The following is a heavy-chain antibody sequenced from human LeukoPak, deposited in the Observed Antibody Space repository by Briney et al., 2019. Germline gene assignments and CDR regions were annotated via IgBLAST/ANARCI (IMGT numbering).Heavy chain of an antibody. V-gene: IGHV4-59*01. D-gene: IGHD3-10*01. Sequence: GSLRLSCAASGFTFSSYAMSWVRQAPGKGLEWIGNIYYSGSTNYNPSLKSRVTISVDTSKNQFSLKLSSVTAADTAVYYCARDYGSGSYRYYGMDVWGQGTTVTVSS. CDR1: GFTFSSYA. CDR2: IYYSGST. J-gene: IGHJ6*02. CDR3: ARDYGSGSYRYYGMDV.